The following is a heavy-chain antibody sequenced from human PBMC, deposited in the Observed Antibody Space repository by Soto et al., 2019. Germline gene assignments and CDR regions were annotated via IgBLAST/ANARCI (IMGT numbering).Heavy chain of an antibody. CDR2: ISAYNGNT. V-gene: IGHV1-18*01. CDR3: ARERADEYYYYYYYMDV. CDR1: GYTFTSYG. D-gene: IGHD6-25*01. J-gene: IGHJ6*03. Sequence: QVQLVQSGAEVKKPGASVKVSCKASGYTFTSYGIGWVRQAPGQGLEWMGWISAYNGNTNYAQKLQGRVTMTTDTSTSTAYMELRSLRSDDTAVYYCARERADEYYYYYYYMDVWGKGTTVTVSS.